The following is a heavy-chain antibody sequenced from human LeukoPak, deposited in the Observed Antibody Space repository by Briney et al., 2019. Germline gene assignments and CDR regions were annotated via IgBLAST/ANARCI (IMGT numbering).Heavy chain of an antibody. CDR3: ARDLGNYDILTGYLGD. J-gene: IGHJ4*02. CDR1: GFTFSSYA. V-gene: IGHV3-23*01. Sequence: PGGSLRLSCAASGFTFSSYAMSWVRQAPGKGLEWVSAISGSGGSTYYADSVKGRFTISRDNSKNTLYLQMNTLRAEDTAVYYCARDLGNYDILTGYLGDWGQGTLVTVSS. D-gene: IGHD3-9*01. CDR2: ISGSGGST.